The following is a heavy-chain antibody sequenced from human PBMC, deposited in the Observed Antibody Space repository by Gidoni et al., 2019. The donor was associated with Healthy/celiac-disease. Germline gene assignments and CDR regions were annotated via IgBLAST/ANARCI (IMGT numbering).Heavy chain of an antibody. V-gene: IGHV1-69*01. CDR3: ARGGRLDYYYGMDV. Sequence: QVQLVQSRAEVKNPASSVKLSCKASGGTFSSYAISWVRQAPGQGLEWMGGIIPIFGTANYAQKFQGRVTITADESTSTAYMELSSLRSEDTAVYYCARGGRLDYYYGMDVWGQGTTVTVSS. J-gene: IGHJ6*02. CDR2: IIPIFGTA. CDR1: GGTFSSYA. D-gene: IGHD6-25*01.